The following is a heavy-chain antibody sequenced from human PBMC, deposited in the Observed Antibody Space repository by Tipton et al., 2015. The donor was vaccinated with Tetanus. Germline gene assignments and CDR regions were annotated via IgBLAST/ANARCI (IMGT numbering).Heavy chain of an antibody. Sequence: SLRLSCAASGFILNNYAMTWVRQSPGKGLEWVSSIAGSGSTTYYADSVKGRFTISRDSSKDTLYLQMNSPRAEDTAVYHCAQREESLSQKLLWGQGALVTVSS. D-gene: IGHD2-21*02. CDR3: AQREESLSQKLL. CDR2: IAGSGSTT. J-gene: IGHJ4*02. CDR1: GFILNNYA. V-gene: IGHV3-23*01.